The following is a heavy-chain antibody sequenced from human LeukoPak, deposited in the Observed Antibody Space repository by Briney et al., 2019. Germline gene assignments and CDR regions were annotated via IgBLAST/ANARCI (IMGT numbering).Heavy chain of an antibody. D-gene: IGHD5-12*01. V-gene: IGHV4-59*11. CDR1: GGSISSHY. CDR2: IYYSGST. J-gene: IGHJ6*03. Sequence: PSETLSLTCTVSGGSISSHYWSWIRQPPGKGLEWIGYIYYSGSTNYNPSLKSRVTISVDTSKNQFSLKLSSVTAADTAVYYCAREVATIWDYYYMDVWGKGTTVTVSS. CDR3: AREVATIWDYYYMDV.